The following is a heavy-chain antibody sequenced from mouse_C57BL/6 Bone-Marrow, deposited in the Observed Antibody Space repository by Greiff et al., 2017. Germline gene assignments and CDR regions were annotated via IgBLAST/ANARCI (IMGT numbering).Heavy chain of an antibody. Sequence: QVQLQQPGAELVMPGASVKLSCKASGYTFTSYWMHWVKQRPGQGLEWIGEIDPSDSYTNYNQKFKGKSTLTVDKSSSTAYMQLSSLTSEDSAVYYCARRWRYDGNDYYAMDYWGQGTAVTVSS. D-gene: IGHD2-1*01. CDR2: IDPSDSYT. CDR3: ARRWRYDGNDYYAMDY. CDR1: GYTFTSYW. V-gene: IGHV1-69*01. J-gene: IGHJ4*01.